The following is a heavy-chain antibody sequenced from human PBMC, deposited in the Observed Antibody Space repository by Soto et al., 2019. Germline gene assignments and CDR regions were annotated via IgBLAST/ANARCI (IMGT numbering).Heavy chain of an antibody. CDR1: GFTFSDHY. CDR3: AREPHPDTYYDFWSGYYGMDV. D-gene: IGHD3-3*01. CDR2: TRNKANSYTT. Sequence: GGSLRLSCAASGFTFSDHYMDWVRQAPGKGLEWVGRTRNKANSYTTEYAASVKGRFTISRDDSKNSLYLQMNSLKTEDTAVYYCAREPHPDTYYDFWSGYYGMDVWGQGTTVTVSS. V-gene: IGHV3-72*01. J-gene: IGHJ6*02.